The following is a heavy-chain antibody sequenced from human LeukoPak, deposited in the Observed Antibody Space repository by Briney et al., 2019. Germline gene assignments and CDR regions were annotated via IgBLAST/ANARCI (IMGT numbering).Heavy chain of an antibody. D-gene: IGHD6-19*01. CDR1: GYTFSSYG. J-gene: IGHJ4*02. V-gene: IGHV1-46*01. Sequence: ASVKVSCKASGYTFSSYGVSWVRQAPGQGLEWMGIINPSGGSTSYAQKFQGRVTMTRDTSTSTVYMELSSLRSEDTAVYYCARKVRRGIAVAALGYWGQGTLVTVSS. CDR3: ARKVRRGIAVAALGY. CDR2: INPSGGST.